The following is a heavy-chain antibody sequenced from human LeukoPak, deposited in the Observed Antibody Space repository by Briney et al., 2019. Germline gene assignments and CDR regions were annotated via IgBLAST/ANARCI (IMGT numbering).Heavy chain of an antibody. D-gene: IGHD3-22*01. CDR1: GGSIRSSYYY. J-gene: IGHJ4*02. Sequence: SETLSLTCTVSGGSIRSSYYYWGWIRQPPGKGLEWIGSIYDSGSTYYNPSLKSRVTISVDTSKNQFSLKLSSVTAADTAVYYCASLKGLFDYFDYWGQGILVTVYS. CDR2: IYDSGST. CDR3: ASLKGLFDYFDY. V-gene: IGHV4-39*07.